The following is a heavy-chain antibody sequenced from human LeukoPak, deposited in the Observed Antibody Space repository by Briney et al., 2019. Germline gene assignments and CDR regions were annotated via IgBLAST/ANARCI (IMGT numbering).Heavy chain of an antibody. CDR1: GGSFSGYY. CDR3: ARRKVGARGGAFDI. J-gene: IGHJ3*02. D-gene: IGHD1-26*01. CDR2: INHSGST. V-gene: IGHV4-34*01. Sequence: PSETLSLTCAVYGGSFSGYYWSWIRQPPGKGLEWIGEINHSGSTNYNPSLKSRVTISVDTSKNQFSLKLSSVTAADTAVYYCARRKVGARGGAFDIWGQGTMVTVSS.